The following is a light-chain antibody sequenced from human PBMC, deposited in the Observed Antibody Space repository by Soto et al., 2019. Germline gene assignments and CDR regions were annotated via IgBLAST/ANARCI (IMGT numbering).Light chain of an antibody. CDR2: AAS. CDR1: QGIRND. Sequence: QMTQCQAPVSASVGERVTVPFRASQGIRNDLGWYQQKPGKAPKRLIYAASSLQSGVPSRFSGSGSGTDFTLTINSLQPEDFATYYCQQSYSAPRTFGQGTKVDTK. J-gene: IGKJ1*01. V-gene: IGKV1-39*01. CDR3: QQSYSAPRT.